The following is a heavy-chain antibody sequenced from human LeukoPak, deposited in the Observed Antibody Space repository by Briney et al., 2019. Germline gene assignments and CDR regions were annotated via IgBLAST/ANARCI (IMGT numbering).Heavy chain of an antibody. Sequence: SETLSLTCAVYGGSFSGYYWSWIRQPPGKGLEWIGEINHSGSTNYNPSLKSRVTISVDTSKNQFSLKLSSVTAADTAVYYCARGRRWRYCSSTSCPERNSYYYGMDVWGQGTTVTVSS. J-gene: IGHJ6*02. CDR2: INHSGST. CDR3: ARGRRWRYCSSTSCPERNSYYYGMDV. D-gene: IGHD2-2*01. V-gene: IGHV4-34*01. CDR1: GGSFSGYY.